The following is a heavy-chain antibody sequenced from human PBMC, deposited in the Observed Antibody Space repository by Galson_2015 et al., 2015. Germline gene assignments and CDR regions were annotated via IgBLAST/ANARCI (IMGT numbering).Heavy chain of an antibody. Sequence: SLRLSCAASGFTFSSYTMNWVRQTPGKGLEWVSSISSRSDYIYYADSVKGRFTISRDNARNSLYLQMNSLRAEDTALYYCARELSHWLILGGVDYWGQGTPVTVSS. V-gene: IGHV3-21*01. CDR1: GFTFSSYT. CDR3: ARELSHWLILGGVDY. J-gene: IGHJ4*02. D-gene: IGHD6-19*01. CDR2: ISSRSDYI.